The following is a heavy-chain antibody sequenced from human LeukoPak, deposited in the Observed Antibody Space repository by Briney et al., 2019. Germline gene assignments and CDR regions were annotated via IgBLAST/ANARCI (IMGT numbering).Heavy chain of an antibody. J-gene: IGHJ6*03. CDR2: INWNGGST. Sequence: GGSLRLSCAASGLTFDDYGMSWVRQAPGKGLEWVSGINWNGGSTGYADSVKVRFTISRDNAKNSLYLQMNSLRAEDTALYYCARVPNTAIPDYYMDVWGKGATVTVSS. V-gene: IGHV3-20*04. CDR3: ARVPNTAIPDYYMDV. D-gene: IGHD5-18*01. CDR1: GLTFDDYG.